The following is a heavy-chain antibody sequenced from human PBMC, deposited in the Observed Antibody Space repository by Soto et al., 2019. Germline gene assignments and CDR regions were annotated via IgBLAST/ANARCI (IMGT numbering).Heavy chain of an antibody. CDR1: GDSISTFY. D-gene: IGHD3-22*01. V-gene: IGHV4-59*01. CDR2: VYYTGST. Sequence: LSLPFTVSGDSISTFYWGWMRQSPGKELEWIGYVYYTGSTNYNPSLKSRVTISVDRSKNQFSLKLTSANAADTAVYYCARGRTVRNYADDSSDYFYFFDYWGQGTQVTVSS. CDR3: ARGRTVRNYADDSSDYFYFFDY. J-gene: IGHJ4*02.